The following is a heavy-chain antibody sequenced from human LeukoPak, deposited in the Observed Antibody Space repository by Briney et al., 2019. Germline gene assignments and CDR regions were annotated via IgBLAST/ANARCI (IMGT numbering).Heavy chain of an antibody. CDR3: ARETIVGAFFFDY. J-gene: IGHJ4*02. D-gene: IGHD1-26*01. CDR1: GGTFSSYA. V-gene: IGHV1-69*04. Sequence: SVKVSCKASGGTFSSYAISWVRQAPGQGLEWMGRIIPIFGIANYAQKFQGRVTITADKSTSTAYMELSSLRSEDTAVYYCARETIVGAFFFDYWGQGTLVTVSS. CDR2: IIPIFGIA.